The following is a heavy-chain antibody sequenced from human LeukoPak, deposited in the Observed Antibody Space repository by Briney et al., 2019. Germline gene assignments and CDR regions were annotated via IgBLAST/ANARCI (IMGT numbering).Heavy chain of an antibody. CDR3: ARSSSWYLYYFDY. CDR2: ISSSSSYI. Sequence: GGSLRLSCAASRFTFSSYSMNWVRQAPGKGLEWVSSISSSSSYIYYADSVKGRFTISRDNAKNSLYLQMNSLRAEDTAVYYCARSSSWYLYYFDYWGQGTLVTVSS. J-gene: IGHJ4*02. CDR1: RFTFSSYS. V-gene: IGHV3-21*01. D-gene: IGHD6-13*01.